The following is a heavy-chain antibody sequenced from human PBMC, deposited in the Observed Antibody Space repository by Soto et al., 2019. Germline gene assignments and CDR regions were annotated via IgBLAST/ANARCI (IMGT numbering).Heavy chain of an antibody. V-gene: IGHV1-46*01. CDR3: ARGAASDGSGSYYNPVHY. Sequence: ASVKVSCKASGYTFTGYYMHWVRQAPGQGLEWMGIINPSGGSTSYAQKFQGRVTMTRDTSTSTVYMELSSLRSEDTAVYYCARGAASDGSGSYYNPVHYWGQGTLVTVSS. J-gene: IGHJ4*02. CDR1: GYTFTGYY. D-gene: IGHD3-10*01. CDR2: INPSGGST.